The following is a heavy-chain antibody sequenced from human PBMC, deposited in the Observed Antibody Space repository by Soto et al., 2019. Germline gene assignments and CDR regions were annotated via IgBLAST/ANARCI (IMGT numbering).Heavy chain of an antibody. Sequence: HVQLVESGGGVVQPGESLRLSCAASGFSPSESGMHWVRQAPGKGLEWVACIFDDGINKYYPDSVKGRFTISRDTSKNTLYLQMNSLRAEDKTVYYCAKDNNRIGGHNWFEPWGQGTLVTVSS. D-gene: IGHD3-16*01. CDR3: AKDNNRIGGHNWFEP. CDR1: GFSPSESG. V-gene: IGHV3-33*03. J-gene: IGHJ5*02. CDR2: IFDDGINK.